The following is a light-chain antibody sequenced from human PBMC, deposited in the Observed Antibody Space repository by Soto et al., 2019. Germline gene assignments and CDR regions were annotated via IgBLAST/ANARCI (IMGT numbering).Light chain of an antibody. V-gene: IGLV1-44*01. J-gene: IGLJ2*01. CDR1: SSNIGSNT. Sequence: QSVLTQPPSASETPGQRVTISCSGSSSNIGSNTVNWYQQLPGTAPKLLIYSNNQRPSGVPDRFSGSKSDTSASLAISGLHSEDEADYYCAAWDDSLNGPVFGGGTKVTVL. CDR3: AAWDDSLNGPV. CDR2: SNN.